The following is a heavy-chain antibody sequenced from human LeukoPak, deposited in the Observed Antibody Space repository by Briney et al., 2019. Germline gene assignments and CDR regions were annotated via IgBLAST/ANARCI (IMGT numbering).Heavy chain of an antibody. CDR3: AQDSGYSSGWYPSYFNS. D-gene: IGHD6-19*01. V-gene: IGHV3-30*18. Sequence: GGSLRLSCAASGFTFSDSGMHWVRQAPGKGLEWVTVISYDGRNIYYADSVKGRFTISRDNSKNTLYLQMNSLKTEDTSVYYCAQDSGYSSGWYPSYFNSWGQGTLVTVSS. CDR2: ISYDGRNI. J-gene: IGHJ4*02. CDR1: GFTFSDSG.